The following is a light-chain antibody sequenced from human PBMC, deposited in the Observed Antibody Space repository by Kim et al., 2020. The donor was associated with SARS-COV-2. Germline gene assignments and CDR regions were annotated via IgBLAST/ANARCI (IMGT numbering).Light chain of an antibody. CDR3: SSHTSNSTPYV. J-gene: IGLJ1*01. V-gene: IGLV2-14*03. CDR2: DVN. CDR1: STDVGGYNR. Sequence: QSIAISCTGTSTDVGGYNRVSWYQQHPGNAPKLMILDVNNRPSGVSNRFSGSKSGNTASLTISGLQAEDEADYYCSSHTSNSTPYVFGTGTKVTVL.